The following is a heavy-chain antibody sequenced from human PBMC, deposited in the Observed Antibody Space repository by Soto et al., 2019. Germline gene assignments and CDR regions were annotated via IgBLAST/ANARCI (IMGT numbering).Heavy chain of an antibody. V-gene: IGHV1-8*01. Sequence: ASVKVSCKASGYTFTNYDINWVRQATGQGPEWMGWMNPDSGHTGYVQKFQGRVTMTRNTAISTAYMELSNLRSEDTAVYYCARSVGGSNVNFDYWGQGTLVTVPS. D-gene: IGHD3-10*01. CDR3: ARSVGGSNVNFDY. J-gene: IGHJ4*02. CDR1: GYTFTNYD. CDR2: MNPDSGHT.